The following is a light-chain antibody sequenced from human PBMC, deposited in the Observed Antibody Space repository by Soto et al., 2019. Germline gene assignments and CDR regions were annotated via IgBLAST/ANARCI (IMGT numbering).Light chain of an antibody. J-gene: IGKJ2*01. V-gene: IGKV1-12*01. CDR2: AAS. CDR1: PGISSW. Sequence: DIQMTQSPSSVSASVGDRVTITCRASPGISSWLAWYQQKPGKAPQLLIYAASCLQSGVPARFSSSGSWTDFTLTISSLQPEDVANYYCQQDNSFPGTFGQGTKLEIK. CDR3: QQDNSFPGT.